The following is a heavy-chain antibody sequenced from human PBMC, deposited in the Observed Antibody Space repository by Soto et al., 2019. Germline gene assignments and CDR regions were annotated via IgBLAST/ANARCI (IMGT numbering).Heavy chain of an antibody. V-gene: IGHV1-8*01. Sequence: AASVEVSCKASGYTFTSYDINWVRQATGQGLEWMGWMNPNSGNTGYAQKFQGRVTMTRNTSISTAYMELSSLRSEDTAVYYCARGRSSSWQYNWFDPWGQGTLVTVSS. CDR1: GYTFTSYD. CDR2: MNPNSGNT. D-gene: IGHD6-13*01. J-gene: IGHJ5*02. CDR3: ARGRSSSWQYNWFDP.